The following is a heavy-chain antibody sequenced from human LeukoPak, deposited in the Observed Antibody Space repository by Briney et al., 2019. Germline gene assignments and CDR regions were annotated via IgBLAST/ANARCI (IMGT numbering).Heavy chain of an antibody. CDR3: ARWSTTVFDY. V-gene: IGHV4-39*01. CDR1: GGSISTSSYY. Sequence: SETLSLTCTVSGGSISTSSYYWRWIRQSPGKGLEWIGSINYGGTTNYNPSLKSRVTIFVDTSKNQFSLKLRSVTAADTAAYYCARWSTTVFDYWGQGTLVTVSS. J-gene: IGHJ4*02. D-gene: IGHD4-17*01. CDR2: INYGGTT.